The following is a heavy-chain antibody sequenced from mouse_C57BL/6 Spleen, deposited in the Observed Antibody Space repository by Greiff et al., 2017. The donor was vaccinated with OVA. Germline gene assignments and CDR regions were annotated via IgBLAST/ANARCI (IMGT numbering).Heavy chain of an antibody. Sequence: QVQLQQPGAELVRPGTSVKLSCKASGYTFTSYWMHWVKQRPGQGLEWIGVIDPSDSYTNYNQKFKGKATLTVDTSSSTAYMQLSSLTSEDSAVYYCAREGGLLQDYWGKGTTLTVSS. CDR1: GYTFTSYW. D-gene: IGHD2-3*01. J-gene: IGHJ2*01. V-gene: IGHV1-59*01. CDR2: IDPSDSYT. CDR3: AREGGLLQDY.